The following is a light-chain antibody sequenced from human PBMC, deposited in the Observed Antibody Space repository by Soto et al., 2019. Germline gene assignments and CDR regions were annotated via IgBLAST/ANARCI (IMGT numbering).Light chain of an antibody. Sequence: DIQVTKSASTLSPSVGDRVTITCRASQSISSWLAWYQQKPGKAPKLLIYKASSLESGVPSRFSGSGSGTEFTLTISSLQPDDFATYYCQQSNSYPWTFGQGTKVDIK. CDR2: KAS. CDR3: QQSNSYPWT. CDR1: QSISSW. J-gene: IGKJ1*01. V-gene: IGKV1-5*03.